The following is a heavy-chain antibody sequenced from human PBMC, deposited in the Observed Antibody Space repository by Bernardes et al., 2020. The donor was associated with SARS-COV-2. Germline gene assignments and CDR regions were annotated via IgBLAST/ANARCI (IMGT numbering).Heavy chain of an antibody. J-gene: IGHJ5*02. Sequence: GASLKISCKGSGYSFTSYWIGWVRQMPGKGLEWMGIIYPGDSDTRYSPSFQGQVTISADKSISTAYLQWSSLKASDTAMYYCARAPTVTGNWFDPWGQGTLVTVSS. V-gene: IGHV5-51*01. CDR1: GYSFTSYW. CDR2: IYPGDSDT. CDR3: ARAPTVTGNWFDP. D-gene: IGHD4-4*01.